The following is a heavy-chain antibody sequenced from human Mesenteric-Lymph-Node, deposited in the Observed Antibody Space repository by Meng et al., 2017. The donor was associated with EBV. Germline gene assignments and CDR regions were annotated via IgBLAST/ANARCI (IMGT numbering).Heavy chain of an antibody. J-gene: IGHJ4*02. Sequence: QVQLVQSGSELRKPGASVKVSYKASGSTFTSYAINWVRQAPGQGLEWMGWINTDTGNPTYAQDLAGRFVFSLDTSVSTAYLQISSLKADDTAVYYCARDSGSYYYYFDYWGQGTLVTVSS. CDR1: GSTFTSYA. CDR2: INTDTGNP. D-gene: IGHD1-26*01. CDR3: ARDSGSYYYYFDY. V-gene: IGHV7-4-1*02.